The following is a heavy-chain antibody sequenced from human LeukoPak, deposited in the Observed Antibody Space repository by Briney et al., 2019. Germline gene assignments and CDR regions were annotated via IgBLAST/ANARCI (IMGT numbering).Heavy chain of an antibody. CDR1: GGSISSGDYF. D-gene: IGHD6-19*01. CDR2: IYYSGSA. J-gene: IGHJ2*01. Sequence: SQTLSPTCNVSGGSISSGDYFWSWIRQPPGKGLEWIGYIYYSGSAYYSPSLRSRFTISVDTSENQFSLKLSSVTATDTAVYYCARAEVTAGTKYFDLWGRGTLVTVSS. CDR3: ARAEVTAGTKYFDL. V-gene: IGHV4-30-4*01.